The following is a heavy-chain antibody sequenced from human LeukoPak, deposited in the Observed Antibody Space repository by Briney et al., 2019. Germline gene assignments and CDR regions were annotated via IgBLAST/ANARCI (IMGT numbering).Heavy chain of an antibody. Sequence: PSETLSLTCTVSGGSISSSSYYWGWIRQPPGKGLEWIGSIYYSGSTYYNPSLKSRVTISVDTSKNQFSLKLSSVTAADTAVYYCANKVGLRGGNFDYWGQGTLVTVSS. CDR3: ANKVGLRGGNFDY. D-gene: IGHD1-26*01. CDR2: IYYSGST. V-gene: IGHV4-39*01. J-gene: IGHJ4*02. CDR1: GGSISSSSYY.